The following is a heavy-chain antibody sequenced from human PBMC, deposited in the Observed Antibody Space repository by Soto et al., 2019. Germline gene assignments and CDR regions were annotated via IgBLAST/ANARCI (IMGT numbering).Heavy chain of an antibody. D-gene: IGHD3-22*01. J-gene: IGHJ4*02. CDR1: GGSISSGGYF. CDR3: VSGTYFYDTSGFYSYYFDY. Sequence: SKTLSLTCTVSGGSISSGGYFWNWIRQPPGRGLEWIGYIYYSGNTFYSPSLKSRVTISIDTSQNQFSLQLSSVTAADTAVYYCVSGTYFYDTSGFYSYYFDYWGQGALVTVSS. V-gene: IGHV4-30-4*01. CDR2: IYYSGNT.